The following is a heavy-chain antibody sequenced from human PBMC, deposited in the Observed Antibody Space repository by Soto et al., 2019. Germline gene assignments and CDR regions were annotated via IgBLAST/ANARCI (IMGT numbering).Heavy chain of an antibody. Sequence: SETLSLTCTVSGGSISSSSYYWGWIRQPPGKGLEWIGSIYYSGSTYYNPSLKSRVTISVDTSKNQFSLKLSSVTAADTAVYYCARHGGLELSLYFFDYWGQGSLVIVSS. D-gene: IGHD3-16*02. V-gene: IGHV4-39*01. CDR2: IYYSGST. CDR1: GGSISSSSYY. CDR3: ARHGGLELSLYFFDY. J-gene: IGHJ4*02.